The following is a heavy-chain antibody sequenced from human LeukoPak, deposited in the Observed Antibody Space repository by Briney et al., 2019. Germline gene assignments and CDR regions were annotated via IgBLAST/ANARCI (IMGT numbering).Heavy chain of an antibody. J-gene: IGHJ4*02. CDR1: GGSFSGYY. CDR3: ARGRSGYYSRGGELDY. Sequence: PETLSLTCAVYGGSFSGYYWSWIRQPPGKGLEWIGEINHSGGTNYNPSLKSRVTISVDTSKNQFSLKLSSVTAADTAVYYCARGRSGYYSRGGELDYWGQGTLVTVSS. V-gene: IGHV4-34*01. CDR2: INHSGGT. D-gene: IGHD3-22*01.